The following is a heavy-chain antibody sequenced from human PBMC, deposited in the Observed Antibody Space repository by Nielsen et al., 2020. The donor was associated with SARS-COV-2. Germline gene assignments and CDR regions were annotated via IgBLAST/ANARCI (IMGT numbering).Heavy chain of an antibody. CDR2: IKQDGSEK. J-gene: IGHJ6*02. V-gene: IGHV3-7*03. CDR3: ARDLYCSGGSCYSHGMDV. Sequence: GGSLRLSCAASGFTFSSYWMSWVRQAPGKGLEWVANIKQDGSEKYYVVSVKGRFTISRDNAKNSLYLQMNSLRAEDTAVYYCARDLYCSGGSCYSHGMDVWGQGTTVTVSS. D-gene: IGHD2-15*01. CDR1: GFTFSSYW.